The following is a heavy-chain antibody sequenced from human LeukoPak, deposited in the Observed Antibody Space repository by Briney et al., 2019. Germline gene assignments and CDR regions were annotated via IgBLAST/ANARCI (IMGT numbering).Heavy chain of an antibody. V-gene: IGHV4-4*07. CDR2: IHSTGST. CDR1: GGSISSYY. CDR3: ARGVGSFGDDPRDALDI. Sequence: PSETLSLTCTVSGGSISSYYWSWIRQPAGGGLEWIGRIHSTGSTNSNPSLKSRDTMSVDTSKKQLSLKLTSVTAADTAVYFCARGVGSFGDDPRDALDIWGQGTMVTVSS. J-gene: IGHJ3*02. D-gene: IGHD4-17*01.